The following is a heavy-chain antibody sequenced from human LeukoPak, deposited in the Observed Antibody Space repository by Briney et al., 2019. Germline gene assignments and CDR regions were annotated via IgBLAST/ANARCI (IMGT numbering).Heavy chain of an antibody. D-gene: IGHD4-17*01. V-gene: IGHV1-69*13. CDR2: IIPIFGTA. Sequence: SVKVSCKASGGTFSSYAISWVRQAPGQGLEWMGGIIPIFGTANYAQKFQGRVTITADESTGTAYMELSSLRSEDTAVYYCARKTTVTTFFDYWGQGTLVTVSS. CDR3: ARKTTVTTFFDY. CDR1: GGTFSSYA. J-gene: IGHJ4*02.